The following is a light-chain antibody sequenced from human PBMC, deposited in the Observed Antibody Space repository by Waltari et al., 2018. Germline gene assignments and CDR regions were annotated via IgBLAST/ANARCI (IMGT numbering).Light chain of an antibody. Sequence: EMVLTQSPVTLSLSPGERATLSCRASESITTNFIAWYQQKPGRAPRLLIHGASIGATGISDFFSGSGSGTDFTLTISRLEPEDFAVYYCQHYGRSAITFGQGTRLDIK. CDR2: GAS. CDR3: QHYGRSAIT. CDR1: ESITTNF. J-gene: IGKJ5*01. V-gene: IGKV3-20*01.